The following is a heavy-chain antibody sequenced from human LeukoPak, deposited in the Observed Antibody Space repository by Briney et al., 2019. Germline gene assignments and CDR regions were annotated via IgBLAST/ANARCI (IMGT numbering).Heavy chain of an antibody. J-gene: IGHJ4*02. CDR3: ARVEMATISLDY. D-gene: IGHD5-24*01. Sequence: SETLSLTCAVYGGSFSGYYWSWIRQPPGKGLEWIGEINHSGSTNYNPSLKSRVTISVDTSKYQFSLKLSSVTAADTAVYYCARVEMATISLDYWGQGTLVTVSS. CDR1: GGSFSGYY. CDR2: INHSGST. V-gene: IGHV4-34*01.